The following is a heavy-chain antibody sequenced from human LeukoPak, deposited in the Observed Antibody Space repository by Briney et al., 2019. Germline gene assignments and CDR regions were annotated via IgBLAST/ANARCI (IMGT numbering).Heavy chain of an antibody. CDR2: INPNSGGT. J-gene: IGHJ5*02. V-gene: IGHV1-2*02. Sequence: GASVKVSCKASGYTFTGHYMHWVRQAPGQGLEWMGWINPNSGGTNYAQKFQGRVTMSVDTSKNQFSLKLSSVTAADTAVYYCARERTYYDILTGYYQNWFDPWGQGTLVTVSS. CDR3: ARERTYYDILTGYYQNWFDP. D-gene: IGHD3-9*01. CDR1: GYTFTGHY.